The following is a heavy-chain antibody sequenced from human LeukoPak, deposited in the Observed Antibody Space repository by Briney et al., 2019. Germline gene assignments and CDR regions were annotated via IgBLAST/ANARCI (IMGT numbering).Heavy chain of an antibody. V-gene: IGHV4-59*05. Sequence: SETLSLTCTVSGGSISSYYWSWIRQPPGKGLEWIGSIYYSGSTYYNPSLKSRVTISVDTSKNQFSLKLSSVTAADTAVYYCARDYGSIATATDYFDYWGPGTLVTVSS. CDR1: GGSISSYY. CDR2: IYYSGST. D-gene: IGHD6-13*01. J-gene: IGHJ4*02. CDR3: ARDYGSIATATDYFDY.